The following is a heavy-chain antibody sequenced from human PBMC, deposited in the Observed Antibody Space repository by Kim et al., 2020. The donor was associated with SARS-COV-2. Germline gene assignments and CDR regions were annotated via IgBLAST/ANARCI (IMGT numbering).Heavy chain of an antibody. CDR2: ISAGGTRT. CDR3: SKAGKGWVGGHSAY. J-gene: IGHJ4*02. Sequence: GGSLRLSCTVSGFTFSSYAMTWVRQAPGKGLEWVSSISAGGTRTNYADSVKGRFTISRDNPKKTLYLQITTLVAEDTALYYCSKAGKGWVGGHSAYWGQG. V-gene: IGHV3-23*01. CDR1: GFTFSSYA. D-gene: IGHD3-16*01.